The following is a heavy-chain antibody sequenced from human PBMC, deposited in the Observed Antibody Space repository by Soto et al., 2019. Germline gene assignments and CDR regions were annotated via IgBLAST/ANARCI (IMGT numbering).Heavy chain of an antibody. V-gene: IGHV3-7*03. D-gene: IGHD2-2*01. J-gene: IGHJ2*01. CDR2: IKQDGTEK. Sequence: GGPRGVACAASGFTIGSCSMSWVRQDPGKGLEWVGNIKQDGTEKYYVESLKGRFTISGGNAKNSLYLQMHSLRAEDTAVYFFARFATSPFDLGDFDLWGRCALVTVSS. CDR1: GFTIGSCS. CDR3: ARFATSPFDLGDFDL.